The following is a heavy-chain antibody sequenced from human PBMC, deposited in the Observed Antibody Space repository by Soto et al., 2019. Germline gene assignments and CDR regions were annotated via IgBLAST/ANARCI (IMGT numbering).Heavy chain of an antibody. J-gene: IGHJ3*02. CDR3: ARDPPYGGWAYDAFDI. D-gene: IGHD4-17*01. V-gene: IGHV1-69*04. CDR1: GGTFSSYT. Sequence: SVKVSCKASGGTFSSYTISWVRQAPGQGLEWMGRIIPILGIANYAQKFQGRVTITADKSTSTAYMELSSLRSEDTAVYYCARDPPYGGWAYDAFDIWGQGTMVTVSS. CDR2: IIPILGIA.